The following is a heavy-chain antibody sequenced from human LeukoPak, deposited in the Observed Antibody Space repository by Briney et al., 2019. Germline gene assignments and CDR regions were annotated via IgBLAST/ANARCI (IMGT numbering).Heavy chain of an antibody. J-gene: IGHJ3*02. CDR2: ISSGGSTI. D-gene: IGHD6-19*01. V-gene: IGHV3-11*04. Sequence: LSLTCTVSGGSISSYYWSWIRLPPGKGLEWVSYISSGGSTIFYADSVKGRFTISRDNAKNSLYLQMNSLRAEDTAVYSCARMISGGSYDAFDIWGQGTMVTVSS. CDR1: GGSISSYY. CDR3: ARMISGGSYDAFDI.